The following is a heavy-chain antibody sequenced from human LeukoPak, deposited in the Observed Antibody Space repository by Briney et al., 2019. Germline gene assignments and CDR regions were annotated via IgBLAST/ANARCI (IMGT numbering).Heavy chain of an antibody. CDR2: ITGDTNGI. CDR3: VRGGVADGNYFGD. V-gene: IGHV3-48*01. CDR1: GFAFTHCS. Sequence: GGSLRLSCVTSGFAFTHCSMNWVRQAPGKGLEWLSYITGDTNGIYYADSVKGRFIISRDNAKNSVYLQVNSLSVEDTAVYYCVRGGVADGNYFGDWGQGTVVTVSS. J-gene: IGHJ4*02. D-gene: IGHD3-10*01.